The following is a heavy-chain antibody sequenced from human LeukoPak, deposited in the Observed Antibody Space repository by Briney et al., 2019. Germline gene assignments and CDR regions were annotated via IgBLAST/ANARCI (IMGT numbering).Heavy chain of an antibody. V-gene: IGHV4-30-4*08. D-gene: IGHD3-3*01. Sequence: PSETLSLTCTVGGGSTSSGDYCWSWIRQPRRKGLEWIWYIYYNGSIYYNLSLKSPVTISVDTSKSQFSPQLSSVTAANTAVYYCTRLPPFRVVTNWGQGTLVTVSS. CDR2: IYYNGSI. CDR3: TRLPPFRVVTN. J-gene: IGHJ4*02. CDR1: GGSTSSGDYC.